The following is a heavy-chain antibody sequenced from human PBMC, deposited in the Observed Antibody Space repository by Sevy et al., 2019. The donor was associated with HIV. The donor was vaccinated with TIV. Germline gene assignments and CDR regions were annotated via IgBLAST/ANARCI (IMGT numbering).Heavy chain of an antibody. CDR2: INPNSGGT. J-gene: IGHJ6*02. CDR1: GYTFTGYY. D-gene: IGHD2-15*01. V-gene: IGHV1-2*06. CDR3: ASRLGYCSGGSCSPGGYYYGMDV. Sequence: ASVKVSCKASGYTFTGYYMHWVRQAPGQGLEWMGRINPNSGGTNYAQTFQGRVTMTRDTSISTAYTELSRLRSDDAAVYYCASRLGYCSGGSCSPGGYYYGMDVWGQGTTVTVSS.